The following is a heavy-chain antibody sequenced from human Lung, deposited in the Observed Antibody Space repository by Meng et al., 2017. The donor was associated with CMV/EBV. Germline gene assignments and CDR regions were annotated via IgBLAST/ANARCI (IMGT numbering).Heavy chain of an antibody. CDR2: INHRGST. V-gene: IGHV4-34*01. CDR1: GGSFSGYD. CDR3: ARGSTSVTMIVVVITAASLAYDS. D-gene: IGHD3-22*01. J-gene: IGHJ4*02. Sequence: SXTLSLXCAVYGGSFSGYDWSWIRQSPGKGLEWIGEINHRGSTNYNPSLKSRLTISVDTSKNQFSLKLNSVTAADTAVYYCARGSTSVTMIVVVITAASLAYDSWXQGTLVTFSS.